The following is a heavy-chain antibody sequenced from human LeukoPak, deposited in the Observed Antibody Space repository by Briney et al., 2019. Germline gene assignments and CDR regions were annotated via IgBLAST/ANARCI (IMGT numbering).Heavy chain of an antibody. CDR2: IYHSGST. V-gene: IGHV4-39*01. CDR3: ARNTTVTDWYFDL. Sequence: PSETLSLTCTVSGGAISSSSHYWGRIHQPPGKGLEWIGSIYHSGSTVYNPSLKSRVAISVDTSRNQFSLKLSSVTASDTAVYYCARNTTVTDWYFDLWGRGTLVTVSS. CDR1: GGAISSSSHY. D-gene: IGHD4-17*01. J-gene: IGHJ2*01.